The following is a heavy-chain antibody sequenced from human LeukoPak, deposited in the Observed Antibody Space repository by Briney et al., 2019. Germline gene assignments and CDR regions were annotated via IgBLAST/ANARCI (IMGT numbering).Heavy chain of an antibody. Sequence: GGSLRLSCAASGVTVSNNYLTWVRQAPGEGLEWVSVIYSGGSTYYADSVKGRFTISRDNSKNTMYLQMNSLRAEDTAVYYCAKGGYNYFDPWGQGTLVTVSS. V-gene: IGHV3-53*01. J-gene: IGHJ5*02. CDR3: AKGGYNYFDP. CDR2: IYSGGST. CDR1: GVTVSNNY.